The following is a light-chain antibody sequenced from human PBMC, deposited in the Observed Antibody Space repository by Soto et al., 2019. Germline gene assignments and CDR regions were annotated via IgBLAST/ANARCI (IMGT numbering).Light chain of an antibody. J-gene: IGKJ1*01. V-gene: IGKV3-11*01. CDR3: QQRSNWPTIT. CDR2: DAS. CDR1: QSVSSY. Sequence: EIVLTQSPATLSLSPGERATLSCRASQSVSSYLAWYQQKPCQAPRLLIYDASNRATGIPARFSGSGSGTDFTLTISSLEPEDFAVYYGQQRSNWPTITFGQGTKVDIK.